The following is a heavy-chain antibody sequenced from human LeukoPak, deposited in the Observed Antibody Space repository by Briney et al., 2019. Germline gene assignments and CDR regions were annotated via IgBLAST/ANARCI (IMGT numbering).Heavy chain of an antibody. CDR1: GGSISSGSYY. D-gene: IGHD6-19*01. J-gene: IGHJ4*02. V-gene: IGHV4-61*02. CDR3: ARRVDSSGWYAYFDY. Sequence: SETLSLTCTVSGGSISSGSYYWSWIRQPAGKGLEWIGRIYTSGSTNYNPSLKSRVTISVDTSKNQFSLKLSSVTAADTAVYYCARRVDSSGWYAYFDYWGQGTLVTVSS. CDR2: IYTSGST.